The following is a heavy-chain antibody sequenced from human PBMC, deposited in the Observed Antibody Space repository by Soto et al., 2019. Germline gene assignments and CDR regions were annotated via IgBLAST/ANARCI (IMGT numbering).Heavy chain of an antibody. V-gene: IGHV1-3*04. CDR3: AKGSRMWTPDY. CDR2: IGTGNGNT. CDR1: GYTFTDYA. Sequence: ASVKVSCKTSGYTFTDYAIYWVRQAPGQTLEWMGWIGTGNGNTKFSQKFQGRVTITRDTSATTAYMELTSLRSEDTAVYYCAKGSRMWTPDYWGQGTLVTVSS. J-gene: IGHJ4*02. D-gene: IGHD2-21*01.